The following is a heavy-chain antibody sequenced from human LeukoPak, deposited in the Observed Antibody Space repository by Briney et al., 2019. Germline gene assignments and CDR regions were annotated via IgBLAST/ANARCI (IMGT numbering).Heavy chain of an antibody. Sequence: GGSLRLSCAASGFIVSSYYMSWVRQAPGKGLEWVSVLHSDGPIHYADSVKGRFTISRDNSKNTLYLQMNSLRAEDTAVYYCAKGIELWLTYFDHWGQGTLVTASS. CDR2: LHSDGPI. J-gene: IGHJ4*02. V-gene: IGHV3-66*01. D-gene: IGHD5-18*01. CDR1: GFIVSSYY. CDR3: AKGIELWLTYFDH.